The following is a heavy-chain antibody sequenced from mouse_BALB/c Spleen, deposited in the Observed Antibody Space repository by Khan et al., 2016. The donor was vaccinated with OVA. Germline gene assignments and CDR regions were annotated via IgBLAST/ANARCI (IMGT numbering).Heavy chain of an antibody. CDR3: AHASNDPRFFED. Sequence: GPAQQSGAELVKPGASVREFLPASCINIQDIHIHWGKQRPGTGPEGIGRIAPANGNTKYSQKCQGKTIITSDTSSSTAYLQLSSLTSEDTAVYYCAHASNDPRFFEDWGAGTTVTVSS. V-gene: IGHV14-3*02. CDR1: CINIQDIH. J-gene: IGHJ1*01. CDR2: IAPANGNT. D-gene: IGHD6-1*01.